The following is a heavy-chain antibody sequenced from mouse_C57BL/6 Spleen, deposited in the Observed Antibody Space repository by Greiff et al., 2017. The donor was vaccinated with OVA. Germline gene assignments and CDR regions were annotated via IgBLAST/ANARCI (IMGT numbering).Heavy chain of an antibody. Sequence: EVQLQQSGPELVKPGASVKISCKASGYSFTGYYMNWVKQSPEKSLEWIGEINPSTGGTTYNQKFKAKATLTVDKSSSTAYMQLKSLTSEDSAVYYCASHSGAAHWGQGTLVTVSA. CDR2: INPSTGGT. J-gene: IGHJ3*01. CDR1: GYSFTGYY. CDR3: ASHSGAAH. D-gene: IGHD3-1*01. V-gene: IGHV1-42*01.